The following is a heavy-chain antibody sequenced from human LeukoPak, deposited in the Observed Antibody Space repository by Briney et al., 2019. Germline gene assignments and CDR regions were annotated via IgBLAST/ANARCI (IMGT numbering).Heavy chain of an antibody. CDR1: GFTFSSYW. CDR2: IKQDGSEK. V-gene: IGHV3-7*01. D-gene: IGHD3-10*01. J-gene: IGHJ6*02. CDR3: AKDSVWFGDLLGGMDA. Sequence: GGSLRLSCVDSGFTFSSYWMSWVRQAPGKGLEWVANIKQDGSEKYYVDSVKGRFTISRDNAKNSLYLQMNSLRVEDTAVYFCAKDSVWFGDLLGGMDAWGQGTTVTVSS.